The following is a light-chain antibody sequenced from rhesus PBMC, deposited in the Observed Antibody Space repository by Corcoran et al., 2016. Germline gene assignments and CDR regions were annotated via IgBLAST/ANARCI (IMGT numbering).Light chain of an antibody. Sequence: DIQMTQSPSSLSASVGDRVTITCRASQGISSWLAWYQQKPGKAPKLLIYKASSLQSGVPSRFSGRGAGTDFTLTISSLQYEDFATDYCQQHSSRPWTFGQGTKVEIK. J-gene: IGKJ1*01. CDR1: QGISSW. CDR2: KAS. CDR3: QQHSSRPWT. V-gene: IGKV1-21*01.